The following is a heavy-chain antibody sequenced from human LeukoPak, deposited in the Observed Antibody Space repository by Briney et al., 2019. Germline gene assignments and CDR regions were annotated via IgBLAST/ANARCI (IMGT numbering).Heavy chain of an antibody. J-gene: IGHJ4*02. V-gene: IGHV4-4*02. CDR2: IFHSGST. D-gene: IGHD5-12*01. CDR1: GGSISSTYW. CDR3: ARESGYSGPFDN. Sequence: SETRSLTCAVSGGSISSTYWWSWVRQPPGKGLEWIGEIFHSGSTNYNPSLKSRVTISVDKSKNQFSLKLSSVTAADTAVYYCARESGYSGPFDNWGQGTLVTVSS.